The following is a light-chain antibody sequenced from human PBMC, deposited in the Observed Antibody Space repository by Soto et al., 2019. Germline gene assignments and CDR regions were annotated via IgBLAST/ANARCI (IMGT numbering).Light chain of an antibody. J-gene: IGKJ1*01. CDR3: QHYNSYSEA. CDR1: QSISNH. CDR2: KAS. V-gene: IGKV1-5*03. Sequence: IQMTQSPSTLPASVGDRVTITCRASQSISNHLNWYQQKPGKAPKLLIYKASTLKSGVPSRFSGSGSGTEFTLTISSLRPDDFATYYCQHYNSYSEAFGQGTKVDIK.